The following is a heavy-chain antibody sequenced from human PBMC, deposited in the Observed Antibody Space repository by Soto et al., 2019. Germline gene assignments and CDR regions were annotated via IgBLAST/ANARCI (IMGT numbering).Heavy chain of an antibody. CDR1: GGSISSSSYY. D-gene: IGHD6-6*01. J-gene: IGHJ4*02. CDR3: GPRRSRVPYYLDY. Sequence: QLQLQESGPGLVKPSETLSLTCTVSGGSISSSSYYWGWIGQPPGKGLEWIGSIYYSGSTYYNPSLKIRITISANTSTNQFSRKLSSVTAADAAVYYCGPRRSRVPYYLDYWGQGTLVTVSS. CDR2: IYYSGST. V-gene: IGHV4-39*01.